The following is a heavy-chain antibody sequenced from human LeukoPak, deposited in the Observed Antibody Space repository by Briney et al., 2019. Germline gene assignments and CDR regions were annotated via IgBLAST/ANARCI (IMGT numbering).Heavy chain of an antibody. V-gene: IGHV3-30*18. CDR3: AKVAYSSVWYVGGAFDF. J-gene: IGHJ3*01. Sequence: PGGSLRLSCAASGFTFSSHAMHWVRQAPGKGLEWVAVISYDGSNKYYADSVKGRFTISRENSKKTLYLQMSRLRAENTALYYSAKVAYSSVWYVGGAFDFWGQGTMVTVSS. CDR1: GFTFSSHA. D-gene: IGHD6-19*01. CDR2: ISYDGSNK.